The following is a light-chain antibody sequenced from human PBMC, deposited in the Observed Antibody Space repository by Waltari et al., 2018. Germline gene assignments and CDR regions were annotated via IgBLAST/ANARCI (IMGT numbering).Light chain of an antibody. CDR2: RAS. Sequence: EIVLTQSPGTASLSPGERVTLPCRASQSVGRSSLAWYQQKPGQAPRLVIYRASRRATGIPDRFSGRGSGTDFSLTISRLEPEDFAVYYCQQHGTLPATFGQGTKVEIK. CDR3: QQHGTLPAT. CDR1: QSVGRSS. J-gene: IGKJ1*01. V-gene: IGKV3-20*01.